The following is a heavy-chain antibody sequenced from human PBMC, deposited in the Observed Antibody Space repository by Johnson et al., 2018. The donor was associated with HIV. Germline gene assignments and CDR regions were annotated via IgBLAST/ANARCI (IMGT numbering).Heavy chain of an antibody. CDR3: ARDFTAVYCGGDCYAFDI. CDR2: ISGSGSII. CDR1: GFTFRDYH. J-gene: IGHJ3*02. D-gene: IGHD2-21*02. V-gene: IGHV3-11*04. Sequence: QVQLVESGGGLDKPGGSLRVSCAASGFTFRDYHMSWIRQAPGKGVEWLSYISGSGSIIYYADSVKGRVTISRDKAKNSLYLQMNSLRAEDTSVYYCARDFTAVYCGGDCYAFDIWGQGTMVSVSS.